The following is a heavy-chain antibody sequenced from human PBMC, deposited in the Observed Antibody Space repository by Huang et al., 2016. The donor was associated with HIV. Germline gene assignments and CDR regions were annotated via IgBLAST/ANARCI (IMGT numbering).Heavy chain of an antibody. CDR2: INSDGTTT. Sequence: QLVESGGGLVKPGGSLRLSCAASGFNLSTYWVHWVRQAPGEGAVWMSRINSDGTTTSYAESVKGRFSVSRDNAKNTVFLQMDSLRGEDTAVYYCTREGDPHFNWFDPWGRGTLVTVSS. J-gene: IGHJ5*02. CDR1: GFNLSTYW. D-gene: IGHD2-21*02. CDR3: TREGDPHFNWFDP. V-gene: IGHV3-74*01.